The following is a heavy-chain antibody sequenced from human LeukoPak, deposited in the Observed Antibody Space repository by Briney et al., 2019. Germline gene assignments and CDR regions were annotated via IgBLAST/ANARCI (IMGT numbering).Heavy chain of an antibody. Sequence: PGGSLRLSCAASGFTFSSYGMNWVRQAPGKGLEWVAVISYDGSNKYYADSVKGRFTISRDNSKNTLYLQMNSLRAEDTALYYCARDLPVAAADFWGQGTLVTVSS. V-gene: IGHV3-30*03. J-gene: IGHJ4*02. CDR1: GFTFSSYG. CDR2: ISYDGSNK. CDR3: ARDLPVAAADF. D-gene: IGHD6-13*01.